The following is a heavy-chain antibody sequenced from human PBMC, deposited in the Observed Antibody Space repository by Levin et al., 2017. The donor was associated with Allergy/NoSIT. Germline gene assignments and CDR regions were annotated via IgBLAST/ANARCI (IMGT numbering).Heavy chain of an antibody. V-gene: IGHV4-30-4*01. Sequence: NTSETLSLTCTVSGGSISSGDYYWSWIRQPPGEGLEWIGYIYFSGSTYYNPSLRSRVTISLDTSKKQFSLKLSSVTAADTAVYYCARAYRGTGWYFNGWGQGTLVTVSS. CDR3: ARAYRGTGWYFNG. J-gene: IGHJ4*02. CDR1: GGSISSGDYY. CDR2: IYFSGST. D-gene: IGHD6-19*01.